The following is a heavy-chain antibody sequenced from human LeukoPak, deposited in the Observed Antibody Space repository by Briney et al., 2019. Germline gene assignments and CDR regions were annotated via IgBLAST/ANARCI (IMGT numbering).Heavy chain of an antibody. D-gene: IGHD3-3*01. CDR1: GFTFRNYR. V-gene: IGHV3-21*01. CDR2: ISSSGSDT. Sequence: PGGSLRLSCAASGFTFRNYRMSWVRQGPGKGLEWVSSISSSGSDTYYADSVEGRFTISRDNASNSLFLQMDSLRAEDTAVYFCARDQFYDFWSGHYRPCMDVWGKGTTVTVSS. CDR3: ARDQFYDFWSGHYRPCMDV. J-gene: IGHJ6*03.